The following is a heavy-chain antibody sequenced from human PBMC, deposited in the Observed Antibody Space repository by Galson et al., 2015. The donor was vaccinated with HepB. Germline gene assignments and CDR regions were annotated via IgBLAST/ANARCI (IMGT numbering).Heavy chain of an antibody. CDR1: GFTFSNHA. CDR3: ARGGTSDWFKF. V-gene: IGHV3-48*02. J-gene: IGHJ5*01. Sequence: SLRLSCAGSGFTFSNHAMTWVRQAPGKGLEWISYIDSSGTIIFYADSVEGRLSVSRDNAKNSLFLQMTSLTHEDTAVYYCARGGTSDWFKFWGQGTLVSVSS. CDR2: IDSSGTII. D-gene: IGHD1-26*01.